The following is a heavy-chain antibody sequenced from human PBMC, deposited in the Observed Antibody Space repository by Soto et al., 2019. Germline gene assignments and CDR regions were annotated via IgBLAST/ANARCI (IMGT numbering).Heavy chain of an antibody. CDR1: GGSITSTTYN. CDR2: TYFSGKT. Sequence: SETMSLTCTVSGGSITSTTYNWGWIRQPPGKGLEWIGNTYFSGKTYNNPSLKSRVTISVDTSKNHFSLELSSVTAADTAVYYCARVILGDFWGGYYTPGHYYYYMDVWGKGTTVTVSS. D-gene: IGHD3-3*01. CDR3: ARVILGDFWGGYYTPGHYYYYMDV. V-gene: IGHV4-39*02. J-gene: IGHJ6*03.